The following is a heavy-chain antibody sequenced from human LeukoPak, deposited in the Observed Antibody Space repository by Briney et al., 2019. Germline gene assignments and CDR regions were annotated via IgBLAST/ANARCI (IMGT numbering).Heavy chain of an antibody. J-gene: IGHJ4*02. CDR2: IGVSADQT. CDR3: AKERNARGALDY. V-gene: IGHV3-23*01. Sequence: GGSLRLSCVASGFTFRSYSMNWVRQAPGKGLEWVSAIGVSADQTFYADSVKGRFTISRDNSKNTLSLAMNNLRAEDTAVYYCAKERNARGALDYWGRGTLVTVSS. CDR1: GFTFRSYS. D-gene: IGHD2-2*01.